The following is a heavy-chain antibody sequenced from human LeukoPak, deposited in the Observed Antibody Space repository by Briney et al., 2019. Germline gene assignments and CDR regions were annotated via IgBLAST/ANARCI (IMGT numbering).Heavy chain of an antibody. V-gene: IGHV4-39*01. CDR3: ARAGSGSYYAGHYYYAMDV. D-gene: IGHD3-10*01. CDR2: IFYSGST. Sequence: SETLSLTCTVSGGSISSSSYYCGWIRQPPGKGLEWIGSIFYSGSTYYNPSLKSRVTISVDTSKNQFSLKLSSVTAADTAVYYCARAGSGSYYAGHYYYAMDVWGQGTTVTVSS. CDR1: GGSISSSSYY. J-gene: IGHJ6*02.